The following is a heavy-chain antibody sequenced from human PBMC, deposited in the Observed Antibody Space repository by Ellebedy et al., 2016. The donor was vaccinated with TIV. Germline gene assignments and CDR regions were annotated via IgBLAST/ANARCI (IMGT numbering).Heavy chain of an antibody. D-gene: IGHD6-13*01. Sequence: GESLKISCVASGFSFGTYWMSWVRQAPGKGLEWVANISPDGSERSFVDSVEGRFAISRDNAKHSLYLQMSSLRAEDTAVYFCASSWFISRWYAFDVWGQGTMVTVSS. CDR2: ISPDGSER. J-gene: IGHJ3*01. CDR1: GFSFGTYW. V-gene: IGHV3-7*01. CDR3: ASSWFISRWYAFDV.